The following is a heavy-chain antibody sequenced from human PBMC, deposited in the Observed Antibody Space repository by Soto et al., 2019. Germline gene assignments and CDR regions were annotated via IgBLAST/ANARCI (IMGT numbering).Heavy chain of an antibody. V-gene: IGHV4-39*01. D-gene: IGHD3-3*01. CDR1: GCSISSSSYY. J-gene: IGHJ2*01. Sequence: SETLSLTCTVSGCSISSSSYYWGWIRQPPGKGLEWIGSIYYSGSTYYNPSLKSRVTISVDTSKNQFSLKLSSVTAADTAVYYCARHPATLNYDFWSGYYIWYFDLWGRGTLVTVSS. CDR2: IYYSGST. CDR3: ARHPATLNYDFWSGYYIWYFDL.